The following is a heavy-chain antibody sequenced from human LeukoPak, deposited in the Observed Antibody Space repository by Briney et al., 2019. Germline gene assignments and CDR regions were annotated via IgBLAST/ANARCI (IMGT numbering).Heavy chain of an antibody. V-gene: IGHV3-21*01. J-gene: IGHJ4*02. CDR3: ARGGYYYDSSGYSRFDY. CDR1: GFTFSSYS. D-gene: IGHD3-22*01. Sequence: PGGSLRLSCAASGFTFSSYSMNWVRQAPGKGLEWVSSISSSSSYIYYADSVKGRFTISRDNAKNSLYLQMNSLRAEDTAVYYCARGGYYYDSSGYSRFDYWGQGTLVTVSS. CDR2: ISSSSSYI.